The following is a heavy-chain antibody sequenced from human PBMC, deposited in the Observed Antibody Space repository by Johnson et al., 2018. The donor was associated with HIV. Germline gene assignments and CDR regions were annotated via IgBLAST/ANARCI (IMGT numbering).Heavy chain of an antibody. D-gene: IGHD2-21*02. Sequence: VQLMESGGGVVQPGRSLRLSCAASGFTFSSYAMHWVRQAPGKGLEWVAVISYDGSNKYYADSVKGRFTISRDNSKNTLYLQMNSLRAEDTAVYYCAKTIVVVTADAFDIWGQGTMVTVSS. J-gene: IGHJ3*02. CDR1: GFTFSSYA. CDR3: AKTIVVVTADAFDI. CDR2: ISYDGSNK. V-gene: IGHV3-30-3*02.